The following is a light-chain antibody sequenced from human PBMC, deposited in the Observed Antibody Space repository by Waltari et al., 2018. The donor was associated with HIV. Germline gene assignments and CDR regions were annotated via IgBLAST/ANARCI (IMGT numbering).Light chain of an antibody. V-gene: IGLV4-69*02. J-gene: IGLJ2*01. Sequence: QLVVAQSPSVSASLGASVKLTCTLSSGHSAYAIAWLQQQPEKGPRYLMRLNSDGTHTKGDVCADRLSGSSSGTERYLSLSSLQSEDGADHYRQTWGTGSVVFGGATKVTVL. CDR3: QTWGTGSVV. CDR2: LNSDGTH. CDR1: SGHSAYA.